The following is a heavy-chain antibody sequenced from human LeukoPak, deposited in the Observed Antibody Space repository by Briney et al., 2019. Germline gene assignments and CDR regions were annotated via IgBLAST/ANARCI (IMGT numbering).Heavy chain of an antibody. D-gene: IGHD3-10*01. CDR1: GYTFTGYY. Sequence: ASVKVSCKASGYTFTGYYMHWVRQAPGQGLEWMGWINPNSGGTNYAQKFQGRVTMTRDTSISTAYLQWSSLKASDTAMYYCASQSDGSGSYFGYWGQGTLVTVSS. CDR2: INPNSGGT. J-gene: IGHJ4*02. V-gene: IGHV1-2*02. CDR3: ASQSDGSGSYFGY.